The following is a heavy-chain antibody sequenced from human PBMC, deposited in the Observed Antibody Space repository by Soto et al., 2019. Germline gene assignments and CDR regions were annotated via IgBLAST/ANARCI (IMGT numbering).Heavy chain of an antibody. Sequence: EVQLVESGGGLVQPGGSPRLSCAASGFTFSSYSMNWVRQAPGKGLEWVSYISSSSSTIYYADSVKGRFTISRDNAKNSLYLQMNSLRDEDTAVYYCXXXXVVPAPLGISWFDPWGQGTLVTVSS. J-gene: IGHJ5*02. CDR3: XXXXVVPAPLGISWFDP. V-gene: IGHV3-48*02. CDR2: ISSSSSTI. CDR1: GFTFSSYS. D-gene: IGHD2-2*01.